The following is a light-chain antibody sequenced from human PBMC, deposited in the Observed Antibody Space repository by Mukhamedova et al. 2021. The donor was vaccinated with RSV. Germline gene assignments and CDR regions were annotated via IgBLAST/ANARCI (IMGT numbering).Light chain of an antibody. J-gene: IGLJ2*01. V-gene: IGLV2-23*01. Sequence: SDIGTYFLVSWYRLIPGEVPKLLIHDNNKRPSGVSDRFSGSKSGDTASLTISGLQAGDEAVYYCCLYAGSTSVFFGGGTSLTV. CDR2: DNN. CDR1: SDIGTYFL. CDR3: CLYAGSTSVF.